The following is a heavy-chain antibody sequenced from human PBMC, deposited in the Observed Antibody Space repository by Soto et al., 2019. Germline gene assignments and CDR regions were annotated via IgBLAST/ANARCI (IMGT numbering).Heavy chain of an antibody. V-gene: IGHV4-59*08. CDR2: IYYSGST. CDR3: ARKGSSGGYVMGFDP. D-gene: IGHD6-19*01. Sequence: SETLSLTCTVSGGSISSYYWSWIRQPPGKGLEWIGYIYYSGSTNYNPSLKSRVTISVDTSKNQFSLKLSSVTAADTAVYYCARKGSSGGYVMGFDPWGQEPWVTVSS. J-gene: IGHJ5*02. CDR1: GGSISSYY.